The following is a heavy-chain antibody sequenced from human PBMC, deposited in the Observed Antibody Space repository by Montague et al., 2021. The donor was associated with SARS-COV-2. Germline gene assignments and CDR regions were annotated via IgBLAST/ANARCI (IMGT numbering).Heavy chain of an antibody. CDR2: ISGSGGTT. CDR3: AKAHYYGSSGYYF. D-gene: IGHD3-22*01. V-gene: IGHV3-23*01. J-gene: IGHJ4*02. CDR1: GFTFSYYA. Sequence: SLRLSCAASGFTFSYYAMSWVRQAPGKGLEWVSTISGSGGTTYCADSVKGRFTISRDNSKNTLYLRMNSLRAEDTAVYYCAKAHYYGSSGYYFWGQGTLVTVSS.